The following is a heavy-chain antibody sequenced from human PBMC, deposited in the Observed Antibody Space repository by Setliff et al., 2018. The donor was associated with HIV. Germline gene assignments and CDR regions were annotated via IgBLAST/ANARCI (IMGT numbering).Heavy chain of an antibody. CDR1: GSTFSTLW. Sequence: LRLSCVASGSTFSTLWMSWVRQAPGKGLEWVGLIKSKPDGETTDYAAPVKGRFTISRDDSKNTLYLQMSNLKTDDTAVYYCSTDIPYTGGGTFHIWGQGTMVTVSS. V-gene: IGHV3-15*01. J-gene: IGHJ3*02. CDR2: IKSKPDGETT. CDR3: STDIPYTGGGTFHI. D-gene: IGHD3-16*01.